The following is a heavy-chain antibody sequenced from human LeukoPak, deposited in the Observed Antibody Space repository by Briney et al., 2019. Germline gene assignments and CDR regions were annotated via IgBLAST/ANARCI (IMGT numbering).Heavy chain of an antibody. V-gene: IGHV4-39*01. CDR1: SASISSTVSSSSYY. D-gene: IGHD4-11*01. CDR2: IYYSGNT. CDR3: ARTAYSNYVIEY. Sequence: SETLSLTCTVSSASISSTVSSSSYYWGWIRQPPGKGLEWIGIIYYSGNTYYSPSLKSRVTISADTSKNQFSLKLSSVTAADTAVYYCARTAYSNYVIEYWGQGTLVPVSS. J-gene: IGHJ4*02.